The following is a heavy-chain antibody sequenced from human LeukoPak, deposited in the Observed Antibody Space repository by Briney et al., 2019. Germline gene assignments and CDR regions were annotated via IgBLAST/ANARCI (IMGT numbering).Heavy chain of an antibody. CDR3: AKDSSGWPYYFDY. V-gene: IGHV3-23*01. CDR1: GFTFSSYA. J-gene: IGHJ4*02. Sequence: PGGSLRLSCAASGFTFSSYAMSWVRQAPGKGLEWVSAISGSGGSTYYADSVKGRFTISRDNSKNTLYLQMNSLRAKDTAVYYCAKDSSGWPYYFDYWGQGTLVTVSS. D-gene: IGHD6-19*01. CDR2: ISGSGGST.